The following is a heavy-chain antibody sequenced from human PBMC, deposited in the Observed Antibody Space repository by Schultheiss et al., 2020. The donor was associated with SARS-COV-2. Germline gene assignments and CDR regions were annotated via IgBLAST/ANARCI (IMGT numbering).Heavy chain of an antibody. D-gene: IGHD4-17*01. CDR1: GGTFSSYA. CDR3: ARQSPHGDPPHY. Sequence: SVKVSCKASGGTFSSYAISWVRQAPGKGLEWMGGIIPIFGTANYAQKFQGRVTITADESTSTAYMELSSLRSEDTAVYYCARQSPHGDPPHYWGQGTLVTVSS. J-gene: IGHJ4*02. V-gene: IGHV1-69*13. CDR2: IIPIFGTA.